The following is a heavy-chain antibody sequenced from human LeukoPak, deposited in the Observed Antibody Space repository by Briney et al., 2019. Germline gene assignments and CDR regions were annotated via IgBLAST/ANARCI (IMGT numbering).Heavy chain of an antibody. J-gene: IGHJ4*02. CDR3: ARDWVYKIDY. V-gene: IGHV3-74*01. D-gene: IGHD5-24*01. Sequence: GGSLRLSCETAGFTFSSYVMHWVRRTPGKGLVWVSRISHDGVISYADSVKGRFTISRDNAKNTLILQMNSLRVEDTAVYYCARDWVYKIDYWGRGTLVTVSS. CDR2: ISHDGVI. CDR1: GFTFSSYV.